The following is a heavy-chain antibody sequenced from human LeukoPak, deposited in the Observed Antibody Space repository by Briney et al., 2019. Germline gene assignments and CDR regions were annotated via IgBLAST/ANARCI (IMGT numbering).Heavy chain of an antibody. Sequence: SETLSLTCTVSGYSISSGYYWGCIRQPPGKGLEWIGSFDQSGSTYYNPSLKSRVTISVDTSKNQFSLKLSSVTAADTAVYYCASSTRWGDYFDYWGQGTLVTVSS. CDR1: GYSISSGYY. CDR2: FDQSGST. CDR3: ASSTRWGDYFDY. V-gene: IGHV4-38-2*02. D-gene: IGHD3-16*01. J-gene: IGHJ4*02.